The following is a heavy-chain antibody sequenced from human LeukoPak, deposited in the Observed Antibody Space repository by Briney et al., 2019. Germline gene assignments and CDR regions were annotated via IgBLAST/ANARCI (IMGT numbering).Heavy chain of an antibody. V-gene: IGHV3-23*01. CDR2: LTDSGGTT. CDR3: AKKRDAFDI. Sequence: GGSLRLSCAASGVTLSSYAMGWVRQAPGKRPEWVSSLTDSGGTTYYVDSVKGRFTISRDNSKNTLYLHMNSLRAEDTAMYYCAKKRDAFDIWGQGTVVAVSS. D-gene: IGHD5-24*01. J-gene: IGHJ3*02. CDR1: GVTLSSYA.